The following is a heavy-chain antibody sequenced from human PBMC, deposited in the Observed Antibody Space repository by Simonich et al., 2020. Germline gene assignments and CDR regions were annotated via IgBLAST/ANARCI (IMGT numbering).Heavy chain of an antibody. CDR3: ARDLRGSYYYYYYMDV. J-gene: IGHJ6*03. CDR2: INPNRGGK. Sequence: QVQLVQSGAEVKKPGASVKVSCKASGYTFTGYYMHWVRQAPGQGLEWRGRINPNRGGKNYAQKFKGRVTMTRDTSISTAYMELSRLRSDDTAVYYCARDLRGSYYYYYYMDVWGKGTTVTVSS. D-gene: IGHD1-26*01. CDR1: GYTFTGYY. V-gene: IGHV1-2*02.